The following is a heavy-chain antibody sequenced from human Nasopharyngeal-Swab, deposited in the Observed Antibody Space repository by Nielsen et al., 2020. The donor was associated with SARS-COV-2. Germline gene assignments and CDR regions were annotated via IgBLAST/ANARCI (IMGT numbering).Heavy chain of an antibody. D-gene: IGHD3-22*01. CDR3: TRDLFSNDYYDAKWFDP. Sequence: GGSMRLSCKASGFTFGDYAMSWLRQAPGKGPEWAGFIRSKYYGGTPEYAASVKGRLTISRDDSKSVAYLQMNSLKTEDTAVYYCTRDLFSNDYYDAKWFDPWGQGTLVTVSS. CDR1: GFTFGDYA. CDR2: IRSKYYGGTP. V-gene: IGHV3-49*03. J-gene: IGHJ5*02.